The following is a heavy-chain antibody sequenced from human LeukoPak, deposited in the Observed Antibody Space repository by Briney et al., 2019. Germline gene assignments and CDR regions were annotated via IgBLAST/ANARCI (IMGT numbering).Heavy chain of an antibody. Sequence: GRSLRLSCAASGFTFSSYGMHWVRQAPGKGLEWVAVIWYDGSNKYYADSVKGRFTISRDNSMNTLYLQMNSLRAEDTAVYYCARESTTMVRGVIQHWGQGTLVTVSS. CDR2: IWYDGSNK. CDR3: ARESTTMVRGVIQH. J-gene: IGHJ1*01. D-gene: IGHD3-10*01. CDR1: GFTFSSYG. V-gene: IGHV3-33*01.